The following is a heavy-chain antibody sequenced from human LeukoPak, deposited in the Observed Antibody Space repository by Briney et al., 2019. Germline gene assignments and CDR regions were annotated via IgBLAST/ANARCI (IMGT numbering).Heavy chain of an antibody. CDR2: VIYSVRT. CDR3: ATIKHGQIFGYFDF. CDR1: GASISSHY. D-gene: IGHD3-16*01. J-gene: IGHJ4*02. V-gene: IGHV4-59*11. Sequence: SETLSLTCTVSGASISSHYGSWLRQPPGKGLEWIGYVIYSVRTKDNPSLQSRLTLSADTSKNEFYLRLSSVTAADTAVYYCATIKHGQIFGYFDFWGQGIKVTVSS.